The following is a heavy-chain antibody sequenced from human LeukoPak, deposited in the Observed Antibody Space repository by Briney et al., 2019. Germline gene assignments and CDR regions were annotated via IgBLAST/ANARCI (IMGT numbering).Heavy chain of an antibody. CDR2: MNPNSGNT. Sequence: ASVKVSCKASGGTFSSYAISWVRQATGQGLEWMGWMNPNSGNTGYAQKFQGRVTITRNTSISTAYMELSSLRSEDTAVYYCARDGYCTNGVCSSWFDPWGQGTLVTVSS. CDR3: ARDGYCTNGVCSSWFDP. CDR1: GGTFSSYA. D-gene: IGHD2-8*01. V-gene: IGHV1-8*03. J-gene: IGHJ5*02.